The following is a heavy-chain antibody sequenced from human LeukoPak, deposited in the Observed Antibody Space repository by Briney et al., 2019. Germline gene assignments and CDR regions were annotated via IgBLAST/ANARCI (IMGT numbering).Heavy chain of an antibody. CDR1: GGSISSSSYY. CDR2: IYYSGST. V-gene: IGHV4-39*07. Sequence: SETLSLTCTVSGGSISSSSYYWGWIRQPPGKGLEWIGSIYYSGSTYYNPSLKSRVTISVDTSKNQFSLKLISVTAADMAVYYCACSAGRDFDYWGQGTLVTVSS. J-gene: IGHJ4*02. D-gene: IGHD6-6*01. CDR3: ACSAGRDFDY.